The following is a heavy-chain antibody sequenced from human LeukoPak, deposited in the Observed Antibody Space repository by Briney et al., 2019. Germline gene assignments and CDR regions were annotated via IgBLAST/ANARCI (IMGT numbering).Heavy chain of an antibody. V-gene: IGHV4-59*03. Sequence: SETLSLTRTVSGGSITSYYWSWIRQPPGKGLEWIGYIYYSGSTKYNPSLKSRVTISVDTSKKQFSLRLSSVTAADTAVYYCATSIAARGWFDPWGQGTLVTVSS. D-gene: IGHD6-6*01. CDR1: GGSITSYY. CDR2: IYYSGST. J-gene: IGHJ5*02. CDR3: ATSIAARGWFDP.